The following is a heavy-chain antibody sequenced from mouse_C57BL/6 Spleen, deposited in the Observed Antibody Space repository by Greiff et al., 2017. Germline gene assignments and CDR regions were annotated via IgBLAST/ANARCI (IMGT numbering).Heavy chain of an antibody. J-gene: IGHJ4*01. CDR3: ARSLSYAMDY. V-gene: IGHV1-66*01. CDR2: IYPGSGNT. Sequence: QVQLQQSGPELVKPGASVKISCKASGYSFTSYYIHWVKQRPGQGLEWIGWIYPGSGNTKYNEKFKGKATLTADTSSSTAYMQLSSLTSEDSAVYYCARSLSYAMDYWGQGTSVTVSS. CDR1: GYSFTSYY.